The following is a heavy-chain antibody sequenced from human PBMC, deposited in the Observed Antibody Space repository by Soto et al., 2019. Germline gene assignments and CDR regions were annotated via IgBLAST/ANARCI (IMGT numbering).Heavy chain of an antibody. V-gene: IGHV1-69*12. CDR2: IIPIFGTA. CDR1: GGTFSSYA. Sequence: QVQLVQSGAEVKKPGSSVKVSCKASGGTFSSYAISWVREAPGLVLEGLGGIIPIFGTANYAQKVQGRGTSAADQSTSTAYMELSSRRCEDTAVYYWARVNDFWSGYRPHGMDAWGQGTTFTVSS. D-gene: IGHD3-3*01. J-gene: IGHJ6*02. CDR3: ARVNDFWSGYRPHGMDA.